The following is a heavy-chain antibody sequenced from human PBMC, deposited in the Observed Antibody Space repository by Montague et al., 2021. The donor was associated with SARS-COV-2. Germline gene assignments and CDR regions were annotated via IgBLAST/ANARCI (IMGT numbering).Heavy chain of an antibody. CDR2: ISTLDSYI. J-gene: IGHJ4*02. V-gene: IGHV3-21*06. D-gene: IGHD3-10*01. Sequence: SSYYWGWVRQAPGKGLEWVSSISTLDSYIYYADSVQGRFTISRDDAKNSLFLQLNSLRVEDTAVYYCARGGYYGSGSLLDSWGQGTLVTVSS. CDR1: SSYY. CDR3: ARGGYYGSGSLLDS.